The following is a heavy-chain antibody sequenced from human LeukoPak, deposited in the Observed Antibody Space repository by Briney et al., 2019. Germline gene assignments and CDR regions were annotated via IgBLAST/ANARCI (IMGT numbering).Heavy chain of an antibody. CDR1: GFTFKTYA. Sequence: GGSLRLSCTASGFTFKTYAMSWVRQAQGKGLEWVSAISGGGRTTYYADSVKGRFTISRDNSKNTLYLQMNSLRAEDTAVYYCARSGSYMRRAFDIWGQGTMVTVSS. V-gene: IGHV3-23*01. D-gene: IGHD1-26*01. CDR2: ISGGGRTT. J-gene: IGHJ3*02. CDR3: ARSGSYMRRAFDI.